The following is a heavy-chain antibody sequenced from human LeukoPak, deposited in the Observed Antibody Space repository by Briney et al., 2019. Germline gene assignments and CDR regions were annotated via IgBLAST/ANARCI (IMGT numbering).Heavy chain of an antibody. CDR3: ASSIAARGWFDP. CDR2: IYYSGST. Sequence: SETLSLTCAVYGGSFSGYYWSWIRQPPGKGLEWIGYIYYSGSTNYNPSLKSRVTISVDTSKNQFSLKLSSVTAADTAVYYCASSIAARGWFDPWGQGTLVTVSS. V-gene: IGHV4-59*08. CDR1: GGSFSGYY. J-gene: IGHJ5*02. D-gene: IGHD6-6*01.